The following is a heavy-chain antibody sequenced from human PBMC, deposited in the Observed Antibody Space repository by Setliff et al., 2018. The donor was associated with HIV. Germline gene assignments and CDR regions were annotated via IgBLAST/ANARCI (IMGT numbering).Heavy chain of an antibody. V-gene: IGHV1-18*01. Sequence: GASVKVSCKASGDTFSSYAISWVRQAPGQGLEWMGWISAYNGNTNYAQKLQGRVTMTTDTSTNTAYMELSSLRSEDTAVYYCARAPSDGSNSWPPDAAFDIWGQGTMVTVSS. J-gene: IGHJ3*02. CDR2: ISAYNGNT. CDR3: ARAPSDGSNSWPPDAAFDI. CDR1: GDTFSSYA. D-gene: IGHD5-12*01.